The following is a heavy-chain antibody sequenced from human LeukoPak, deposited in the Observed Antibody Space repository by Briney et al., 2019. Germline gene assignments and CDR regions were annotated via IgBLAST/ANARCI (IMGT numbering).Heavy chain of an antibody. V-gene: IGHV1-2*02. D-gene: IGHD2/OR15-2a*01. CDR3: AGVSSTTYRDWFDP. J-gene: IGHJ5*02. CDR1: GYTFIDFY. CDR2: INPKNGGT. Sequence: ASVKVSCTASGYTFIDFYMHWVRQAPGPGLEWMGWINPKNGGTNYAQKFQGRVTMTRDTSISTAYMELSRLRSDDTAAYYCAGVSSTTYRDWFDPWGRGTLVTVSS.